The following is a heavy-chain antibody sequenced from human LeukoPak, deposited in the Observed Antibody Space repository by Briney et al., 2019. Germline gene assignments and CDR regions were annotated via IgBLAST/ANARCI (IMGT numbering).Heavy chain of an antibody. D-gene: IGHD6-19*01. CDR1: GYSISSGYY. CDR3: ARGGLDYFDS. CDR2: ISHSGST. Sequence: SETLSLTCTVSGYSISSGYYWGWIRRPPGKGLEWIATISHSGSTYYNPSLKSQVTISVDTSKNQFSLKLSSVTAADTAVYYCARGGLDYFDSWGQGTLVTVSS. V-gene: IGHV4-38-2*02. J-gene: IGHJ4*02.